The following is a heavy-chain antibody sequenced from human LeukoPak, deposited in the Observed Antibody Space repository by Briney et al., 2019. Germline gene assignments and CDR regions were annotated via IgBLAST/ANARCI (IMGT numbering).Heavy chain of an antibody. CDR2: IYSGGST. CDR3: ARDLIDYDILTGYYKGGFDY. D-gene: IGHD3-9*01. J-gene: IGHJ4*02. Sequence: PGGSLRLSCAASGFTFSDYYMSWVRQAPGKGLEWVSVIYSGGSTYYADSVKGRFTISRDNSKNTLYFQMNSLRAEDTAVYYCARDLIDYDILTGYYKGGFDYWGQGTLVTVSS. CDR1: GFTFSDYY. V-gene: IGHV3-66*01.